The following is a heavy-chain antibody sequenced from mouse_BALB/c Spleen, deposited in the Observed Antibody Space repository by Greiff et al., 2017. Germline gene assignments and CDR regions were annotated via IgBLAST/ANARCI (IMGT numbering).Heavy chain of an antibody. V-gene: IGHV1-7*01. CDR2: INPSTGYT. D-gene: IGHD1-1*01. Sequence: QVHVKQSGAELAKPGASVKMSCKASGYTFTSYWMHWVKQRPGQGLEWIGYINPSTGYTEYNQKFKDKATLTADKSSSTAYMQLSSLTSEDSAVYYCARAHYYYGSSRYAMDYWGQGTSVTVSS. CDR1: GYTFTSYW. J-gene: IGHJ4*01. CDR3: ARAHYYYGSSRYAMDY.